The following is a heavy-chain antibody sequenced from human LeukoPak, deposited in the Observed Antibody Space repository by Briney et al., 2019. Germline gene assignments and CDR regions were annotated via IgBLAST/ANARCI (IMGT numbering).Heavy chain of an antibody. CDR2: IYSSGSA. Sequence: KPSETLSLTCTVSGGSIINHYWSWLRQPAGKGLEWIGRIYSSGSANYSPSLKSRVSMSIDTSNNHSSLNLTSVTAADTALYFCARDVRYASGWSTPESWGQGTLVTVSS. J-gene: IGHJ5*02. V-gene: IGHV4-4*07. D-gene: IGHD6-19*01. CDR3: ARDVRYASGWSTPES. CDR1: GGSIINHY.